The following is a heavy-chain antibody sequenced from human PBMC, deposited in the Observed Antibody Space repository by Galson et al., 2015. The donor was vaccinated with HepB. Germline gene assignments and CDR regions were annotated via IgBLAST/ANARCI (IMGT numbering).Heavy chain of an antibody. V-gene: IGHV7-4-1*02. Sequence: SVKVSCKASGYTFTSYSISWVRQAPGQGLEWMGWINTNTGNPTYAQGFTGRFVFSLDTSVSTAYLQISSLKAEDTAVYYCARDCLYSSSWPYYYYMDVWGKGTTVTVSS. CDR1: GYTFTSYS. J-gene: IGHJ6*03. CDR3: ARDCLYSSSWPYYYYMDV. CDR2: INTNTGNP. D-gene: IGHD6-13*01.